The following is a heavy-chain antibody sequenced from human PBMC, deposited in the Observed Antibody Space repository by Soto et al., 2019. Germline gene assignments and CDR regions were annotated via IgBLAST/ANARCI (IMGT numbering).Heavy chain of an antibody. CDR3: ARLAIGPDGSGSFFAPMYYFDY. D-gene: IGHD3-10*01. Sequence: GESLKISCKGSGYSFTSYWVSWVRQKPGKGLEWMGRIDPSDSYTNYSPSFQGHVTISADKSISTAYLQWSSLKASDTAMHYCARLAIGPDGSGSFFAPMYYFDYWGPGTLVTVSS. CDR1: GYSFTSYW. CDR2: IDPSDSYT. V-gene: IGHV5-10-1*01. J-gene: IGHJ4*02.